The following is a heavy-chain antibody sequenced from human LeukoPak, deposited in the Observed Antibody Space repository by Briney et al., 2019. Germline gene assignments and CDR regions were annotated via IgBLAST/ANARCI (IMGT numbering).Heavy chain of an antibody. V-gene: IGHV3-23*01. CDR1: GFTFSNYA. CDR3: AKDGYDYDSSYSYFGY. Sequence: PGGSLRLSCAASGFTFSNYAMSWVRQAPGKRLEWVSAISGSGGTTYHADSVKGRFTISRDNSKNTLYLQMNTLRAEDTAVYYCAKDGYDYDSSYSYFGYWGQGTLVTVSS. J-gene: IGHJ4*02. CDR2: ISGSGGTT. D-gene: IGHD3-22*01.